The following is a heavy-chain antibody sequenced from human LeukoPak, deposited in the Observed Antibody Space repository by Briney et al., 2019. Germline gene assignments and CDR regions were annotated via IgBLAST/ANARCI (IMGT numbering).Heavy chain of an antibody. D-gene: IGHD7-27*01. CDR3: ARDLHWGPDY. CDR1: GYTFTGFY. CDR2: INPNTGDT. Sequence: ASMKVSCKASGYTFTGFYMHLVRQAPGQGLEWMGWINPNTGDTNYAQKFQGGVTMTRDTSISTAYMELSRLRSDDTAVYYCARDLHWGPDYWGQGTLVTVSS. V-gene: IGHV1-2*02. J-gene: IGHJ4*02.